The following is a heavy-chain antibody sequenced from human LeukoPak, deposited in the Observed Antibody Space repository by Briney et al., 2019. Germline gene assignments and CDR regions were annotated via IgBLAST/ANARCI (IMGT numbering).Heavy chain of an antibody. Sequence: SDTLSLTCAVYGGSFSGYHWTWIRQPPGKGLEWIGEINDSGSTNYNPSVKSRVTILVDTSKDQFSLNLRSVTAADTAVYYCARGAYGFDLYCDYWDQGALVTVSS. CDR3: ARGAYGFDLYCDY. CDR2: INDSGST. J-gene: IGHJ4*02. D-gene: IGHD3-9*01. V-gene: IGHV4-34*01. CDR1: GGSFSGYH.